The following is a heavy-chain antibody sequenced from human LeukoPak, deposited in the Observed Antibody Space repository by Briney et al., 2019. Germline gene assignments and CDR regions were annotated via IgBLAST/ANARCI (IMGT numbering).Heavy chain of an antibody. V-gene: IGHV4-30-2*01. D-gene: IGHD4-17*01. CDR2: IYHSGST. CDR3: ASYGDYVLDP. J-gene: IGHJ5*02. CDR1: GGSISSGGYS. Sequence: SETLSLTCAVSGGSISSGGYSWSWIRQPPGKGLEWIGYIYHSGSTYYNPSLKSRVTISVDRSKNQFSLKLSSVTAADTAVYYCASYGDYVLDPWGQGTLVTVSS.